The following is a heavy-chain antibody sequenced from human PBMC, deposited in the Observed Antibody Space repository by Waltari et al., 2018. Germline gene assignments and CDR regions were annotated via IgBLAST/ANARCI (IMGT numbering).Heavy chain of an antibody. CDR3: ARESSSGTFDY. Sequence: QVQLVESGGGVVQPGRSLRLSCAASGFTFSSYAMHWVRQAPGKGREWWAVISYDGSNKYYADSVKGRFTISRDNSKNTLYLQMNSLRAEDTAVYYCARESSSGTFDYWGQGTLVTVSS. CDR1: GFTFSSYA. J-gene: IGHJ4*02. V-gene: IGHV3-30-3*01. D-gene: IGHD6-19*01. CDR2: ISYDGSNK.